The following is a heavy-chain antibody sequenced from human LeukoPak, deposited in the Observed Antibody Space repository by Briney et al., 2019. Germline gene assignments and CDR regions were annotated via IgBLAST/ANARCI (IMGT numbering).Heavy chain of an antibody. V-gene: IGHV4-59*08. Sequence: SETLSLTCTVSGGSISSYYWSWIRQPPGKGLEWIGYIYYSGSANYNPSLKSRVTISVDTSKNQFSLKLSSVTAADTAVYYCAKLSRGYSGYDPYRADYWGQGTLVTVSS. CDR1: GGSISSYY. D-gene: IGHD5-12*01. J-gene: IGHJ4*02. CDR2: IYYSGSA. CDR3: AKLSRGYSGYDPYRADY.